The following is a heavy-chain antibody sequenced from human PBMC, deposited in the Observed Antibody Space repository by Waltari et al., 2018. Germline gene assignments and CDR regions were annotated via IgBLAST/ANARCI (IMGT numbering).Heavy chain of an antibody. CDR2: ISTDRGIT. CDR3: VRSRDDAVNAFDI. CDR1: GFAISSHW. Sequence: EVQLVESGGGLVQPGGSLRLSCAASGFAISSHWMHWVRQAPGKGLVWVSRISTDRGITNYADSVKGRFTISRDNAKNTLYLQMNSLRAEDTATFYCVRSRDDAVNAFDIWGQGTMVTVSS. V-gene: IGHV3-74*01. J-gene: IGHJ3*02. D-gene: IGHD4-17*01.